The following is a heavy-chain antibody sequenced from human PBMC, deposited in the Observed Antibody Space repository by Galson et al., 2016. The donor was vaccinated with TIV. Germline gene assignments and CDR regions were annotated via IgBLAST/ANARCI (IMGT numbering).Heavy chain of an antibody. CDR3: ARRKEMTTNRLDAFDL. CDR1: GYSFSSYW. V-gene: IGHV5-51*01. CDR2: IHPADSDT. D-gene: IGHD5-24*01. Sequence: QSGAEVKKPGEPLKIFCEGSGYSFSSYWIGWVRHKPGEGLEWIGIIHPADSDTRYSPSFRGQVTMSADKAINGAYLQWRTLKASDSAMYYCARRKEMTTNRLDAFDLWGQGTMVIVSS. J-gene: IGHJ3*01.